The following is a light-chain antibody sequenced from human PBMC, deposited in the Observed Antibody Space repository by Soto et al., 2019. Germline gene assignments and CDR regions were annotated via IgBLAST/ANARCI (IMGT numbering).Light chain of an antibody. CDR3: QQTDSTPPN. CDR1: QNIRNY. CDR2: AAS. J-gene: IGKJ5*01. V-gene: IGKV1-39*01. Sequence: DMPMTQSPSSLSASVGDRVTITSRASQNIRNYLNWYQQKPGKAPKLLIYAASSLQSGVPSRFSGSGSGTDFTLTISSLQPEDFATYYCQQTDSTPPNFGQGTRLEIK.